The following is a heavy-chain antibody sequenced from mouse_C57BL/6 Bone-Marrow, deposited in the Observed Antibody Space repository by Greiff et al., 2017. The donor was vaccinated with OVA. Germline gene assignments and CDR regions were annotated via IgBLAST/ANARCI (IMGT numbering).Heavy chain of an antibody. J-gene: IGHJ1*03. CDR2: IDPSDSYT. CDR3: ARRAYYGSSFGYWYFDV. Sequence: QVQLQQPGAELVKPGASVKLSCKASGYTFTSYWMQWVKQRPGQGLEWIGEIDPSDSYTNYNQKFKGKATLTVDTSSSTAYLQLSSLTSEDTAIYYCARRAYYGSSFGYWYFDVWGTGTTVTVSS. D-gene: IGHD1-1*01. CDR1: GYTFTSYW. V-gene: IGHV1-50*01.